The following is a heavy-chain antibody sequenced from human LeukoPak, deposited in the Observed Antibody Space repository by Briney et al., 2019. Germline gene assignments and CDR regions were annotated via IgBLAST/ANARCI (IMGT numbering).Heavy chain of an antibody. CDR3: ARAMAGTRNAFDI. J-gene: IGHJ3*02. CDR1: GFTFSSYA. Sequence: GGSLRLSCAASGFTFSSYAMSWVRQAPGKGLVWVSRIYSDGSSTAYADSVKGRFTISTDSAKNTLYLQMMSLRAEDTAVFYCARAMAGTRNAFDIWGQGTMVTVSS. V-gene: IGHV3-74*01. CDR2: IYSDGSST. D-gene: IGHD6-19*01.